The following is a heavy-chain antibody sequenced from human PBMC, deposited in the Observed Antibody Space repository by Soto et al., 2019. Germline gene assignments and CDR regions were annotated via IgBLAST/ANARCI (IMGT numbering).Heavy chain of an antibody. J-gene: IGHJ4*02. CDR1: GGSISSGGYS. Sequence: ALRLTCAGSGGSISSGGYSWSWIRQPPGKGLEWIGYIYHSGSTYYNPSLKSRVTISVDRSKNQFSLKLSSVTAADTAVYYCAIAKTTTHYYHSPPPLYFDSWGLG. CDR2: IYHSGST. CDR3: AIAKTTTHYYHSPPPLYFDS. V-gene: IGHV4-30-2*01. D-gene: IGHD1-26*01.